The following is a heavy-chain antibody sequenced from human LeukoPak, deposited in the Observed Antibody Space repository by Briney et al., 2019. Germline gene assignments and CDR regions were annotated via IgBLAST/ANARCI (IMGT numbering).Heavy chain of an antibody. D-gene: IGHD3-3*01. J-gene: IGHJ4*02. CDR3: ASLWRGYDY. CDR1: GYTFTSYY. V-gene: IGHV1-46*01. CDR2: INPSGGST. Sequence: ASVKVSCKASGYTFTSYYMHWVRQAPGQGLEWMGIINPSGGSTSYAQKFQGRVTMTRDMSTSTVYMEVSSLRSEDTAVYYCASLWRGYDYWGQGTLVTVSS.